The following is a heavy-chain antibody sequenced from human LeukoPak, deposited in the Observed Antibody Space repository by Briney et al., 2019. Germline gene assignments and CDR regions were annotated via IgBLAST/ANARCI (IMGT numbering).Heavy chain of an antibody. CDR3: ARSYCSSTSCYWALGY. V-gene: IGHV1-2*02. J-gene: IGHJ4*02. Sequence: ASVKVSCKASGYTFTGYYMHWVRQAPGQGLEWMGWINPNSGGTNYAQKFQGRVTMTRDTSISTAYMELSRLRSEDTAVYYCARSYCSSTSCYWALGYWGQGTLVTVSS. CDR2: INPNSGGT. D-gene: IGHD2-2*01. CDR1: GYTFTGYY.